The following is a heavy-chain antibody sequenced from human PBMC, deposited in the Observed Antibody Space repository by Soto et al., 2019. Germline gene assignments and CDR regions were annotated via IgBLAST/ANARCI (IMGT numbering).Heavy chain of an antibody. J-gene: IGHJ6*03. V-gene: IGHV6-1*01. CDR3: ARSKEDYNWNDVDEGDYYYYYMDV. CDR1: GDRVSSNSAA. D-gene: IGHD1-1*01. Sequence: SQTLSLTCAISGDRVSSNSAAWNWIRQSPSRGLEWLGRTYYRSKWYNDYAVSVKSRITINPDTSKNQFSLQLNSVTPEDTAVYYCARSKEDYNWNDVDEGDYYYYYMDVWGKGTTVTVSS. CDR2: TYYRSKWYN.